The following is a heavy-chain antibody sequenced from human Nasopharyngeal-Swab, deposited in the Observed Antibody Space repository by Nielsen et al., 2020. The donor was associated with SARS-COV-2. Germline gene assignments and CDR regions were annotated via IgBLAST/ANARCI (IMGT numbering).Heavy chain of an antibody. Sequence: GESLKISCAASGFTFSSYWMHWVRQAPGKGLVWVSSISSSSSYIYYADSVKGRFTISRDNAKNSLYLQMNSLRAEDTAVYYCARGCVLTGPSCYYYGMDVWGQGTTVTVSS. CDR2: ISSSSSYI. J-gene: IGHJ6*02. CDR1: GFTFSSYW. D-gene: IGHD3-9*01. V-gene: IGHV3-21*01. CDR3: ARGCVLTGPSCYYYGMDV.